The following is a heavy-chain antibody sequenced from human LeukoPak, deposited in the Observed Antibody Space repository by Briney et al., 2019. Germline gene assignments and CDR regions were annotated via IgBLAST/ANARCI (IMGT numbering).Heavy chain of an antibody. Sequence: GGSLRLSCAASGFTFSSYAMSWVRQAPGKGLEWVSAISGSGGSTYYADSVKGRFTISRDNAKNSLYLQMNSLRAEDTAVYYCARDPPELELGGMDVWGQGTTVTVSS. CDR2: ISGSGGST. CDR1: GFTFSSYA. CDR3: ARDPPELELGGMDV. D-gene: IGHD1-7*01. V-gene: IGHV3-23*01. J-gene: IGHJ6*02.